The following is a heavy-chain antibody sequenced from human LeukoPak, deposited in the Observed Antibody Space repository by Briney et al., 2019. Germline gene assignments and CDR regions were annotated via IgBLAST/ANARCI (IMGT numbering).Heavy chain of an antibody. J-gene: IGHJ6*03. CDR2: IIPIFGTA. CDR3: ASNGRFLEWTYYYYYMDV. D-gene: IGHD3-3*01. Sequence: SVKVSCKASGGTFSSYAISWVRQAPGQGLEWMGGIIPIFGTANYAQKFQGRVTITTDESTSTAYMELSSLRSEDTAVYYCASNGRFLEWTYYYYYMDVWGKETTVTVSS. CDR1: GGTFSSYA. V-gene: IGHV1-69*05.